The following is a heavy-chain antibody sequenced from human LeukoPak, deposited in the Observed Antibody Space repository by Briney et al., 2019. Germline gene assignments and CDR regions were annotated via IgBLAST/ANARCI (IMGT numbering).Heavy chain of an antibody. CDR3: ARDDYGDYNFDY. Sequence: GGSLRLSCAASGFTFSSYTMNWVRQAPGKGLEWVSSISSGSSTIYYADSVKGRFTISRDNAKNSLYLQMNSLRAEDTAVYYCARDDYGDYNFDYWGQGTLVTVSS. CDR2: ISSGSSTI. V-gene: IGHV3-48*01. J-gene: IGHJ4*02. D-gene: IGHD4-17*01. CDR1: GFTFSSYT.